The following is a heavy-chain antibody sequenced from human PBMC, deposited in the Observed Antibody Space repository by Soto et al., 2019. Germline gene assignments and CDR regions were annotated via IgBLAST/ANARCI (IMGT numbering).Heavy chain of an antibody. V-gene: IGHV5-10-1*01. CDR1: GYSFTSYW. J-gene: IGHJ3*02. CDR3: ARHREIFGVVITSPDDFDI. CDR2: IDPSDSYT. Sequence: SGESLKISCKGSGYSFTSYWISWVRQMPGKGLEWMGRIDPSDSYTNYSPSFQGHVTISADKSISTAYLQWSSLKASDTAMYYCARHREIFGVVITSPDDFDIWGQGTMVTVS. D-gene: IGHD3-3*01.